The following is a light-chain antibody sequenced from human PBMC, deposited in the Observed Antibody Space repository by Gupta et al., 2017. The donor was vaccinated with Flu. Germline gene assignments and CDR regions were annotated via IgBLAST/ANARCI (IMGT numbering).Light chain of an antibody. CDR3: QQYNNWPLT. CDR1: ESVSSN. Sequence: EMVMTQSAATLSLSPGERATLSCRASESVSSNLAWYQQKPGQAPRLLIYSASTRATGIPARCSGSGSGTDFTLTISSLQSEDFAVYYCQQYNNWPLTFGGGTKVEIK. J-gene: IGKJ4*01. V-gene: IGKV3-15*01. CDR2: SAS.